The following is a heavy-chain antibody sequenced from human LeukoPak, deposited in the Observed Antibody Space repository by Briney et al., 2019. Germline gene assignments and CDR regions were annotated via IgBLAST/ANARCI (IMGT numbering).Heavy chain of an antibody. V-gene: IGHV4-34*01. CDR3: ARACYDSSGYCRPVDY. CDR2: INHSGST. J-gene: IGHJ4*02. CDR1: GGSFSGYY. Sequence: SETLSLTCAVYGGSFSGYYWSWIRQPPGKGLEWIGEINHSGSTNYNPSLKSRVTISVDTSKNQFSLKLSSVTAADTAVYYCARACYDSSGYCRPVDYWGQGTLVTVSS. D-gene: IGHD3-22*01.